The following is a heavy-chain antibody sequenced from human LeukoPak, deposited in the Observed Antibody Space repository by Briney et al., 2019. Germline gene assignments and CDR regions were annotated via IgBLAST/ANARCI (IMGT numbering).Heavy chain of an antibody. D-gene: IGHD3-22*01. CDR3: ARVNFYDSSGFDY. J-gene: IGHJ4*02. CDR1: GFTFSSYA. Sequence: GGSLRLSCAASGFTFSSYAMHWVRQAPGKGLEGVAVISYDGSNKYYADSVKGRFTISRDNSKNTLYLQMNSLRAEDTAVYYCARVNFYDSSGFDYWGQGTLVTVSS. CDR2: ISYDGSNK. V-gene: IGHV3-30-3*01.